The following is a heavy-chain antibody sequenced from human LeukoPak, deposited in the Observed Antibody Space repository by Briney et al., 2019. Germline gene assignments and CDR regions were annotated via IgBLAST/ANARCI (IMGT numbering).Heavy chain of an antibody. J-gene: IGHJ4*02. CDR3: ATSYSSSSQIDY. V-gene: IGHV4-59*01. CDR2: IYYSGST. Sequence: PSETLSLTCTVSGGSISSYYWSWIRQPPGKGLEWIGCIYYSGSTNYNPSLKSRVTISVDTSRNQFSLKLSSVTAADTAVYYCATSYSSSSQIDYWGRGTLVTVSS. CDR1: GGSISSYY. D-gene: IGHD6-6*01.